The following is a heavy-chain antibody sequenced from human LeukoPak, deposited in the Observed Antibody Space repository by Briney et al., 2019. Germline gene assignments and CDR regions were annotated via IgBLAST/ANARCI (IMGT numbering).Heavy chain of an antibody. D-gene: IGHD4-23*01. CDR1: GFTFSDYY. Sequence: GGSLRLSCAASGFTFSDYYMSWIRQAPGKGPEWVSYISGRSTTIYNADSVKGRFTISRDNAKNSLYLQMNSLRAEDTAVYYCARDSGYSGNSGYFDYWGQGTLVTVSS. J-gene: IGHJ4*02. CDR3: ARDSGYSGNSGYFDY. CDR2: ISGRSTTI. V-gene: IGHV3-11*04.